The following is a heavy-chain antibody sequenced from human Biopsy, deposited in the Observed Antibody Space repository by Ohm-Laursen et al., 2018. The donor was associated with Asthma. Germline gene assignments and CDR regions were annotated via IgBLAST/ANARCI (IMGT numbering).Heavy chain of an antibody. CDR1: GYTFISYA. D-gene: IGHD4-23*01. CDR3: ARAYGGSFFSGSFDI. J-gene: IGHJ3*02. Sequence: APVKVSCKASGYTFISYAIHWVRQAPGQRLEWMGWINAGNGNTKYSQKFQGRVTITRDTSASTAYMELSSLRSGDTAVYYCARAYGGSFFSGSFDIWGQGTMVTVSS. CDR2: INAGNGNT. V-gene: IGHV1-3*01.